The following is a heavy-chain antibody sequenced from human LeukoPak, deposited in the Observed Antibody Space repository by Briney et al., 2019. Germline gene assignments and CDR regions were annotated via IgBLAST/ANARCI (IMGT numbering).Heavy chain of an antibody. J-gene: IGHJ4*02. CDR2: INHSGST. CDR1: GGSFSGYY. D-gene: IGHD4-23*01. V-gene: IGHV4-34*01. CDR3: ARVRMVTPALDY. Sequence: SETLSLTCAVYGGSFSGYYWSWIRQPPGKGLEWIGEINHSGSTNYNPSLKSRVTISVDTSKNQFSLKLSSVTVADTAVYYCARVRMVTPALDYWGQGTLVTVSS.